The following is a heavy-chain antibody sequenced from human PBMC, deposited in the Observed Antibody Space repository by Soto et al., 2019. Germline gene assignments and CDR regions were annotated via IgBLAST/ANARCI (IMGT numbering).Heavy chain of an antibody. Sequence: PGVSQRLSCAASGCPFISYSRNWVRQDTGKGLEWVSYISSSSSTIYYADSVKGRFTISRDNAKNSLYLQMNSLRAEDTAVYYCAREKVRAARPFDYWGQGTLVTVSS. D-gene: IGHD6-6*01. CDR3: AREKVRAARPFDY. CDR2: ISSSSSTI. CDR1: GCPFISYS. V-gene: IGHV3-48*01. J-gene: IGHJ4*02.